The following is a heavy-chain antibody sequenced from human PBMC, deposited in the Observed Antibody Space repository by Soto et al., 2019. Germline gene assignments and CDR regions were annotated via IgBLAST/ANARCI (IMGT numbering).Heavy chain of an antibody. J-gene: IGHJ4*02. V-gene: IGHV1-69*06. CDR3: ARDSIGYCSGGSCYRSAEFDY. CDR1: GGTFSSYA. CDR2: IIPIFGTA. D-gene: IGHD2-15*01. Sequence: QVQLVQSGAEVKKPGSSVKVSCKASGGTFSSYAISWVRQAPGQGLEWMGGIIPIFGTANYAQKFQGRVTITADKSTSTAYIELSSRRSEDTAVYYCARDSIGYCSGGSCYRSAEFDYWGQGTLVTVSS.